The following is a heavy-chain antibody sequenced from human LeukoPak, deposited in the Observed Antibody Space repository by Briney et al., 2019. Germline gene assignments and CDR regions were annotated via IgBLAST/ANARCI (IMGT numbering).Heavy chain of an antibody. CDR3: ARERYYDYVWGSYRFFDY. D-gene: IGHD3-16*02. Sequence: GGSLRLSCAASGFTFSSSALSWVRQAPGKGLEWVSYISSSGSTIYYADSVKGRFTISRDNAKNSLYLQMNSLRAEDTAVYYCARERYYDYVWGSYRFFDYWGQGTLVTVSS. CDR2: ISSSGSTI. CDR1: GFTFSSSA. V-gene: IGHV3-48*03. J-gene: IGHJ4*02.